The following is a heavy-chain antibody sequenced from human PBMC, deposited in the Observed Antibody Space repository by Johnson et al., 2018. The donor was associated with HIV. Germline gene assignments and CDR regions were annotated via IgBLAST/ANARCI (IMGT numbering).Heavy chain of an antibody. Sequence: RLSCAASGFTFSSFAMHWVRQAPGKGLEWVAVISYDGSNNYYADSVKGRFTISRDNSENTLYLQMNSLRAEDTAVYYCAKVFSVELPAFDIWGQGTMVTVSS. CDR1: GFTFSSFA. J-gene: IGHJ3*02. V-gene: IGHV3-30-3*01. D-gene: IGHD1-26*01. CDR2: ISYDGSNN. CDR3: AKVFSVELPAFDI.